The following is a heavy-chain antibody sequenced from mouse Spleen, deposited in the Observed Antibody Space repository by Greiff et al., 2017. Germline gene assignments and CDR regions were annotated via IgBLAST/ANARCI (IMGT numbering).Heavy chain of an antibody. CDR1: GYTFTSYW. J-gene: IGHJ2*01. CDR3: ARGTTMRVDY. D-gene: IGHD1-1*01. V-gene: IGHV1-69*01. CDR2: IDPSDSYT. Sequence: VQLQQPGAELVMPGASVKLSCKASGYTFTSYWMHWVKQRPGQGLEWIGEIDPSDSYTNYNQKFKGKATLTVDKSSSTAYMQLSSLTSEDSAVYYCARGTTMRVDYWGQGTTLTVSS.